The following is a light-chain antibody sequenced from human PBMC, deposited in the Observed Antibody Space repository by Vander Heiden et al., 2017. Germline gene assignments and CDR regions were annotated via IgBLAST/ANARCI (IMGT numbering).Light chain of an antibody. Sequence: DIQMTQSPPSLSASVGDRVTITCRASQPINSYLNWYQEKPGKAPNLLIYATSNLQSGVPSRFSGSGSGPDFTLTIRSVQPEDFATYFCQQSYSVPWTFGQGTKVEIK. CDR1: QPINSY. CDR3: QQSYSVPWT. V-gene: IGKV1-39*01. J-gene: IGKJ1*01. CDR2: ATS.